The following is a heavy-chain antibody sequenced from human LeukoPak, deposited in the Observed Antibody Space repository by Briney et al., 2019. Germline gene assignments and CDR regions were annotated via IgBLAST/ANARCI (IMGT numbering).Heavy chain of an antibody. D-gene: IGHD5-18*01. J-gene: IGHJ5*02. CDR3: AGGAMVTTNWFAP. Sequence: ASVKVSCKAFGGTFSSYAISWVRQAPGQGLEWMGGIIPIFGTANYAQKFQGRVTITTDESTSTAYMELSSLRSEDTAVYYCAGGAMVTTNWFAPWGQGTLVTVSS. CDR1: GGTFSSYA. CDR2: IIPIFGTA. V-gene: IGHV1-69*05.